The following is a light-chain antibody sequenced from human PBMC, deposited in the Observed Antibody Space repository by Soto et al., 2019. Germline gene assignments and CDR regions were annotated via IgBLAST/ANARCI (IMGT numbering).Light chain of an antibody. J-gene: IGKJ1*01. CDR2: ITS. CDR3: QQYGDSPWT. Sequence: EIVLTQSPGTLSLSPGERVTLSCRASQYVRSNYVAWYQQKPGQTPRLLIYITSSRAPGIPEMFSGSGSGTDFTLTISRLEPEDFAVYFCQQYGDSPWTFGQGTKVEMK. CDR1: QYVRSNY. V-gene: IGKV3-20*01.